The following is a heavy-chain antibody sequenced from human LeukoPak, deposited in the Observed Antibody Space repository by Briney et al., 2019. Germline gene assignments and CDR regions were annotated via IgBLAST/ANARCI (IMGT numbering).Heavy chain of an antibody. CDR1: GYSFTSYW. D-gene: IGHD3-22*01. CDR3: ARRSYYDSSGLTRGSFDY. Sequence: GESLKISCKGSGYSFTSYWIGWVRQMPGKGLEWMGIIYPGDSDTRYSPSFQGQVTISADKSISTAYLQWSSLKASDTATYYCARRSYYDSSGLTRGSFDYWGQGTLVTVSS. CDR2: IYPGDSDT. J-gene: IGHJ4*02. V-gene: IGHV5-51*01.